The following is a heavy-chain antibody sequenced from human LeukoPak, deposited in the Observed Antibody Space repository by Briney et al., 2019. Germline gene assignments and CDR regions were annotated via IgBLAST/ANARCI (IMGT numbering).Heavy chain of an antibody. V-gene: IGHV1-46*01. Sequence: ASVKVSCKSSGYTFTIYYMHWVRQATGQGLGWMGIINPSGGSTSYAQKFQGRVTMTRDTSTSTVYMELSSLRSEDTAVYYCAGVLGYCSSTSCYGGVYYGMDVWGKGTTVTVSS. J-gene: IGHJ6*04. CDR2: INPSGGST. CDR3: AGVLGYCSSTSCYGGVYYGMDV. CDR1: GYTFTIYY. D-gene: IGHD2-2*01.